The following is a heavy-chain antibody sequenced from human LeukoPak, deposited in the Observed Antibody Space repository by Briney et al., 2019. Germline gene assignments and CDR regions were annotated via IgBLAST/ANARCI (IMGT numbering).Heavy chain of an antibody. CDR2: MNPNSGNT. Sequence: GASVKVSCKASGYTFTSYDINWVRQATGQGLEWMGWMNPNSGNTGYAQKFQGRVTMTRNTSISTAYMELSSLRSEDTAVYYCAASYDFWGGYLNHDYWGQGTLVTVSS. D-gene: IGHD3-3*01. V-gene: IGHV1-8*01. CDR1: GYTFTSYD. J-gene: IGHJ4*02. CDR3: AASYDFWGGYLNHDY.